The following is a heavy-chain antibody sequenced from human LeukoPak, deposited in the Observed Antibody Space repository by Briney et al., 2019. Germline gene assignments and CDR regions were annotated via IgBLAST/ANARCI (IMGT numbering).Heavy chain of an antibody. V-gene: IGHV4-31*03. CDR2: IYYSGST. CDR1: GGSISSGGYY. J-gene: IGHJ4*02. CDR3: ARGRDENFDY. Sequence: PPETLSLTCTVSGGSISSGGYYWSWIRQHPGKGLEWIGYIYYSGSTYYNPSLKSRVTISVDTSKNQFSLKLSSVTAADTAVYYCARGRDENFDYWGQGTLVTVSS.